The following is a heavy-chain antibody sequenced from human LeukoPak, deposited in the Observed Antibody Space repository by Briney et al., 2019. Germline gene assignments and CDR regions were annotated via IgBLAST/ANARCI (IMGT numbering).Heavy chain of an antibody. D-gene: IGHD4-17*01. J-gene: IGHJ6*03. V-gene: IGHV4-34*01. CDR1: GGSFSGYY. CDR2: INHSGST. Sequence: PSETLSLTCAVYGGSFSGYYWSWIRQPPGKGLEWIGEINHSGSTNYNPSLKSRVTISVDTSKNQFSLKLSSVTAADTAVYYCARLWATHGDYVPYYYYYMDVWGKGTTVAVSS. CDR3: ARLWATHGDYVPYYYYYMDV.